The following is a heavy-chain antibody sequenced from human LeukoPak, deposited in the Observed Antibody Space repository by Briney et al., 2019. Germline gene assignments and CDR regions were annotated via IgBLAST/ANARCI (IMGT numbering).Heavy chain of an antibody. D-gene: IGHD3-10*01. CDR2: IDAAGDT. CDR3: ARGQVVGAGAGNAFDI. V-gene: IGHV3-13*01. Sequence: PGGSLRLSCAASGFTFNNHDMHWVRHVGGKGVEWVSAIDAAGDTYYPDSVKGRFTVSRENAKNSLYLQMNSLTAEDAAVYYCARGQVVGAGAGNAFDIWGRGTMVTVSP. CDR1: GFTFNNHD. J-gene: IGHJ3*02.